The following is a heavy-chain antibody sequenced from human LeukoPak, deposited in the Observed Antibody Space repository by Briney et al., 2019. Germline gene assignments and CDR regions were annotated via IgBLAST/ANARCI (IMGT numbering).Heavy chain of an antibody. CDR2: IGTTGDT. Sequence: GGSLRLSCAASGFTFTTSDMHWVRQITGKGLEWVSAIGTTGDTYYSGSVKGRFTISRENARNSLYLQMNSLRAGDTAVYYCARAIAMVRGVNYFDYWGQGALVTVSS. J-gene: IGHJ4*02. CDR3: ARAIAMVRGVNYFDY. V-gene: IGHV3-13*01. D-gene: IGHD3-10*01. CDR1: GFTFTTSD.